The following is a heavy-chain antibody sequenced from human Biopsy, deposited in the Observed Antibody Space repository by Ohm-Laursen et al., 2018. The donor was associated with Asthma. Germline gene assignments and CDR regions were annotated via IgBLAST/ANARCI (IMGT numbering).Heavy chain of an antibody. V-gene: IGHV1-18*04. CDR2: ISPFTGDT. Sequence: SVKVSCKPSGYTFRSYGVSWVRQAPGQGLEWMGWISPFTGDTHFGQRFQGRVTMTTDTSTDTAYMELRSLRSDDTAVYYCARHPYNFGGFDYWGQGSLVLVSS. D-gene: IGHD5-24*01. J-gene: IGHJ4*02. CDR3: ARHPYNFGGFDY. CDR1: GYTFRSYG.